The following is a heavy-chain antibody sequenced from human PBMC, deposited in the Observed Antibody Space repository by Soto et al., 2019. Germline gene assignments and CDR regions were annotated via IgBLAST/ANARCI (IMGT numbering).Heavy chain of an antibody. Sequence: QVQLVQSGAEVKKPGSSVKVSCKASGGTFSSYAISWVRQAPGQGLEWMGGIIPIFGTANYAQKFQGRVTTTADESRSTAYMELSSLRSEDTGVYDCARAEITMGRGVKRYYYGMDVWGQGTTVTVSS. CDR3: ARAEITMGRGVKRYYYGMDV. CDR1: GGTFSSYA. V-gene: IGHV1-69*12. CDR2: IIPIFGTA. D-gene: IGHD3-10*01. J-gene: IGHJ6*02.